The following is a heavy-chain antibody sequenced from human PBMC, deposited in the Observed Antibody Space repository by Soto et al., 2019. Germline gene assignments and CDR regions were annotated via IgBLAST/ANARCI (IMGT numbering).Heavy chain of an antibody. Sequence: PSQTLSLTCAISGDSVSSNSAAWNWIRQSPSRGLEWLGRAYYRSQWYYDSAVSVRSRITVIPDTSKNQFSLQLNSVTPEDTAVYYCARDQGDAFDIWGQGTMVTVSS. CDR1: GDSVSSNSAA. V-gene: IGHV6-1*01. CDR3: ARDQGDAFDI. J-gene: IGHJ3*02. CDR2: AYYRSQWYY.